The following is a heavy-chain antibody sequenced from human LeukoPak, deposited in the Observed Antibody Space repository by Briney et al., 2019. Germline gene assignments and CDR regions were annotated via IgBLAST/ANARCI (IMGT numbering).Heavy chain of an antibody. J-gene: IGHJ6*02. Sequence: HGASVKVSCKASGGTFSSYAISWVRQAPGQGLEWMGRIIPILGIANYAQKFQGRVTITADKSTSTAYMELSSLRSEDTAVYYCASHPTPAATTYYYYGMDVWGQGTTVTVSS. CDR3: ASHPTPAATTYYYYGMDV. CDR1: GGTFSSYA. CDR2: IIPILGIA. V-gene: IGHV1-69*04. D-gene: IGHD2-15*01.